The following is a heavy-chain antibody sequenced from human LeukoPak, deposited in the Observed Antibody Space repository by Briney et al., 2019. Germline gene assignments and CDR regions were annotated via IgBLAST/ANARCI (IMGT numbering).Heavy chain of an antibody. CDR2: ISSSSSYI. CDR1: GFTFSSYS. CDR3: AGDTSGWYQFDY. J-gene: IGHJ4*02. D-gene: IGHD6-19*01. Sequence: GGALRLSCAASGFTFSSYSMNWVRQAPGKGLEWVSSISSSSSYIYYADSVKGRFPISRDNAKNSLYLQMNSLRAEDTAVYYCAGDTSGWYQFDYWGQGTLVTVSS. V-gene: IGHV3-21*01.